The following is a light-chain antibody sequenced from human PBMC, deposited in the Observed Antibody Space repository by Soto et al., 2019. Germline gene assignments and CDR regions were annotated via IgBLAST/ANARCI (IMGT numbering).Light chain of an antibody. J-gene: IGKJ3*01. Sequence: AIQLTQSPSSLSASVGDRVTITCRASQDINTALAWYQQKPGSSPKLLIYGASSLESGVSSRFSGSVSRTYFTITITSLQPEDFAASYCQQFHSYRSFGPGTQVDVK. CDR2: GAS. CDR3: QQFHSYRS. V-gene: IGKV1-13*02. CDR1: QDINTA.